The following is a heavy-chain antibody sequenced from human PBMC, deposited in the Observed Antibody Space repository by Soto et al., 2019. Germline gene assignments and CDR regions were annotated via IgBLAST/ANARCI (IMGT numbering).Heavy chain of an antibody. D-gene: IGHD2-15*01. V-gene: IGHV4-39*01. CDR1: GGSISSSSYY. CDR3: ARRALYCSGGSCYSFWFDP. Sequence: SETLSLTCTVSGGSISSSSYYWGWIRQPPGKGLEWIGSIYYSGSTYYNPSLKSRVPISVDTSKNQFSLKLSSVTAADTAVYYCARRALYCSGGSCYSFWFDPWGQGTLVTVSS. J-gene: IGHJ5*02. CDR2: IYYSGST.